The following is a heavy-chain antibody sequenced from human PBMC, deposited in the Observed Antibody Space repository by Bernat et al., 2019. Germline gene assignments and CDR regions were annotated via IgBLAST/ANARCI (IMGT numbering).Heavy chain of an antibody. V-gene: IGHV4-34*02. Sequence: QVQLQQWGAGLLKPSETLSLTCAVYGGSFIGYYWTWIRQPPGKGLEWIGEINHSGSTNYNPSLKSRVTISVDTSKNQFSLKLSSVTAPDTAVYYCARINYYDNIWGSYRFDIWGQGTMVTVSS. CDR3: ARINYYDNIWGSYRFDI. D-gene: IGHD3-16*02. CDR2: INHSGST. CDR1: GGSFIGYY. J-gene: IGHJ3*02.